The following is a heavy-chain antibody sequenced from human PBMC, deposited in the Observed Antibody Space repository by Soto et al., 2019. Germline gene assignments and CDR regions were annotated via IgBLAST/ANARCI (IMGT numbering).Heavy chain of an antibody. CDR1: GYTFTSYY. D-gene: IGHD3-10*01. CDR2: INPSGGST. V-gene: IGHV1-46*03. Sequence: GASVKVSCKASGYTFTSYYMHWVRQAPGQGLEWMGIINPSGGSTSYAQKLQGRVTMTRDTSTSTVYMELSSLRSEDTAVYYCARGKDYYGSGTTPIDYWGQGTLVTVSS. CDR3: ARGKDYYGSGTTPIDY. J-gene: IGHJ4*02.